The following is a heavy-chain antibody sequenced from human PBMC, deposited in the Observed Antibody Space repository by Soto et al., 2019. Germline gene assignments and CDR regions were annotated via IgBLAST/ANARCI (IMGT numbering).Heavy chain of an antibody. CDR1: GGTFSSYT. CDR2: SIPILGIA. V-gene: IGHV1-69*08. CDR3: ARDNGVVVPAAPGAFDI. Sequence: QVQLVQSGAEVKKPGSSVKVSCKASGGTFSSYTISWVRQAPGQGLEWMGRSIPILGIANYAQKFQGRVTITADKSPGTDYMELSSLRSEDTAVYYCARDNGVVVPAAPGAFDIWGQGTMVTVSS. D-gene: IGHD2-2*01. J-gene: IGHJ3*02.